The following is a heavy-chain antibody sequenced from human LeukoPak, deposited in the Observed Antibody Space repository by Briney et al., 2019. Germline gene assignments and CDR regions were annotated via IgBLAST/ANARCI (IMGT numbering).Heavy chain of an antibody. D-gene: IGHD6-19*01. CDR1: GYTFTSYG. CDR2: ISAYNGNT. CDR3: ARVAVAGDYFDY. Sequence: ASVKVSCKASGYTFTSYGTSWVRQAPGQGLEWMGWISAYNGNTNYAQKLQGRVTMTTDTSTTTAYMELRSLRSDDTAVYYCARVAVAGDYFDYWGQGTLVTVSS. J-gene: IGHJ4*02. V-gene: IGHV1-18*01.